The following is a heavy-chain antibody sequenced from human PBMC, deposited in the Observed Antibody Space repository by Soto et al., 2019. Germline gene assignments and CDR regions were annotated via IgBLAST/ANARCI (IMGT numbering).Heavy chain of an antibody. V-gene: IGHV3-30*18. CDR3: ANGRNLHCSSCPSFDC. J-gene: IGHJ4*01. CDR2: TSYDGSRK. CDR1: GFTFSNYC. Sequence: GGSLRLSFAASGFTFSNYCMHWVRQAPGKGLEWVAGTSYDGSRKYYADSVKGRLTISRDNSRNTLYLQINSLRAEDTAVYYCANGRNLHCSSCPSFDCWGQGTLVTVSS. D-gene: IGHD6-13*01.